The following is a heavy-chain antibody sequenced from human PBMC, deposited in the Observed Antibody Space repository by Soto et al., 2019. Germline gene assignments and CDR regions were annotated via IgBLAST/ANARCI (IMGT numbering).Heavy chain of an antibody. CDR2: INPNSGGT. Sequence: GASVKVSCKASGYTFTGYYMHWVRQAPGQGLEWMGWINPNSGGTNYAQKFQGRVTMTRDTSISTACMELSRLRSDDTAVYYCARVPPYYDFWSGPPEGMDVWGQGTTVTVSS. V-gene: IGHV1-2*02. CDR3: ARVPPYYDFWSGPPEGMDV. D-gene: IGHD3-3*01. CDR1: GYTFTGYY. J-gene: IGHJ6*02.